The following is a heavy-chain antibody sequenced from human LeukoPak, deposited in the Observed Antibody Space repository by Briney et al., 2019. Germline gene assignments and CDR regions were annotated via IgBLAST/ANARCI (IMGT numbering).Heavy chain of an antibody. Sequence: PGGSLRLSCAASGFTFSNYGMTWVRQAPGKGLEWVSSISSSSGNTHYADSVKGRFTISRDNSKNTLYLQMNSLRAEDTAVYYCARYSLGLRLFDPWGQGTLVTVSS. CDR2: ISSSSGNT. CDR3: ARYSLGLRLFDP. V-gene: IGHV3-23*01. CDR1: GFTFSNYG. D-gene: IGHD5-12*01. J-gene: IGHJ5*02.